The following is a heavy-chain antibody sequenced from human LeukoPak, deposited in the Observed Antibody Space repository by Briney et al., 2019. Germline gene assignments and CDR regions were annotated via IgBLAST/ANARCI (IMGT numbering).Heavy chain of an antibody. CDR1: GGSISSSSYY. V-gene: IGHV4-39*01. D-gene: IGHD2-15*01. Sequence: SETLSLTCTVSGGSISSSSYYWGWIRQPPGKGLEWIGSVYYSGSTYYNPSLKSRVTISVDTSKNQFSLKLSSVTAADTAVYYCARRAGYSEESKNWFDPWGQGTLVTVSS. CDR3: ARRAGYSEESKNWFDP. CDR2: VYYSGST. J-gene: IGHJ5*02.